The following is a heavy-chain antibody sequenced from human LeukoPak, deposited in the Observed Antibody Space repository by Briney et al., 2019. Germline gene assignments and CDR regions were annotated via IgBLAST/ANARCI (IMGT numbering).Heavy chain of an antibody. J-gene: IGHJ5*02. CDR3: ARSNLLIKGFDP. CDR2: IYYSGST. Sequence: KASETLSLTCTVSGGSISSYYWSWTRQPPGKGLEWIGYIYYSGSTNYNPSLKSRVTISVDTSKNQFSLKLSSVTAADTAVYYCARSNLLIKGFDPWGQGTLVTVSS. D-gene: IGHD3-16*01. CDR1: GGSISSYY. V-gene: IGHV4-59*01.